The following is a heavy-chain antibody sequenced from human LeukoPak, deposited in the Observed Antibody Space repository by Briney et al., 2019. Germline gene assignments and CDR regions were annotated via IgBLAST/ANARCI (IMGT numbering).Heavy chain of an antibody. V-gene: IGHV4-30-2*01. D-gene: IGHD2-2*01. CDR1: GGSIGSGGYS. CDR2: IYHSGST. J-gene: IGHJ4*02. CDR3: ARGYCSSTSCYPTDY. Sequence: SQTLSLTCAVSGGSIGSGGYSWSWIRQPPGKGLEWIGYIYHSGSTYYNPSLKSRVTISVDRSKNQFSLKLSSVTAADTAVYYCARGYCSSTSCYPTDYWGQGTLVTVSS.